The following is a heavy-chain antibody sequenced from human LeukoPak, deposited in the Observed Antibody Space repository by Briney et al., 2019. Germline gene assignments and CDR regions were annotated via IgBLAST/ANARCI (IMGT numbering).Heavy chain of an antibody. CDR3: ARSILWWWFDY. J-gene: IGHJ4*02. CDR1: GGSISSGSYY. D-gene: IGHD2-21*01. Sequence: SETLSLTCTVSGGSISSGSYYWSWIRQPAGKGLEWIGRIYTSGSTNCNPSLKSRVTISVDTSKNQFSLKLSSVTAADTAVYYCARSILWWWFDYWGQGTLVSVSS. CDR2: IYTSGST. V-gene: IGHV4-61*02.